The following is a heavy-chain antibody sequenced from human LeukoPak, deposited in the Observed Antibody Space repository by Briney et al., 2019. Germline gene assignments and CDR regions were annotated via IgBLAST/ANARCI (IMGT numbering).Heavy chain of an antibody. CDR3: ARDRLHYGEYEKTFDY. V-gene: IGHV3-48*01. Sequence: PGGSLRLSCAASGFTFSSYWMSWVRQAPGKGLEWVSYISVSSNTIYYADSVKGRFTISRDNAKNSLYLQMNSLRAEDTAVYYCARDRLHYGEYEKTFDYWGQGTLVSVSS. CDR1: GFTFSSYW. D-gene: IGHD4-17*01. J-gene: IGHJ4*02. CDR2: ISVSSNTI.